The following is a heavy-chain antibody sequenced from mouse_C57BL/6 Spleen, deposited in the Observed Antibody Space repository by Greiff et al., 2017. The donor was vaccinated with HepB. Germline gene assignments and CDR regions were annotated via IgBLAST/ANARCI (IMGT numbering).Heavy chain of an antibody. V-gene: IGHV1-64*01. CDR2: IHPNSGST. D-gene: IGHD2-1*01. Sequence: QVQLQQPGAELVKPGASVKLSCKASGYTFTSYWMHWVKQRPGQGLEWIGMIHPNSGSTNYNEKFKSKATLTVDKSSSTAYMQLSSLTSEDSAVYYCARYFDGNYWYFDVWGTGTTVTVSS. CDR1: GYTFTSYW. CDR3: ARYFDGNYWYFDV. J-gene: IGHJ1*03.